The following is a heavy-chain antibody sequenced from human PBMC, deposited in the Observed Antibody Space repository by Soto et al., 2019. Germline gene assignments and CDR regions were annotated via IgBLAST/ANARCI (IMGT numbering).Heavy chain of an antibody. Sequence: VQLVESGGGLVQPGGSLRLSCAASGFTFSSYAMHWVRQAPGKGLEYVSAISSNGGSTYYANSVKGRFTISRNNYENALCPQLGSLSAQGLAVYYSARVIARSVYDKDVWGQGTTVTVSS. CDR1: GFTFSSYA. D-gene: IGHD2-15*01. CDR2: ISSNGGST. CDR3: ARVIARSVYDKDV. V-gene: IGHV3-64*01. J-gene: IGHJ6*02.